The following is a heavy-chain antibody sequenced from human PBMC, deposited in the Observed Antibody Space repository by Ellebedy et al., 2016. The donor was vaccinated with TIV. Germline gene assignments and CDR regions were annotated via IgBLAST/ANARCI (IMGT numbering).Heavy chain of an antibody. CDR2: IIPLFVKS. CDR1: GDSFTTHA. Sequence: SVKVSCXASGDSFTTHAIHWVRQAPGQGLEWMGGIIPLFVKSNYAPKFQGPVTITADKSTNPAYLELRSLRSEDTAIYYCARAHRGNYFHAMDVWGQGTTVTVSS. J-gene: IGHJ6*02. V-gene: IGHV1-69*06. CDR3: ARAHRGNYFHAMDV. D-gene: IGHD3-16*01.